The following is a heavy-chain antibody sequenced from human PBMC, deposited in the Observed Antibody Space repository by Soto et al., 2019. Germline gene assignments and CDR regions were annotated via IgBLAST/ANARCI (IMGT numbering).Heavy chain of an antibody. D-gene: IGHD5-18*01. CDR1: GGSISSGGYY. CDR2: IYYSGST. V-gene: IGHV4-31*03. J-gene: IGHJ6*03. CDR3: AREADTAMVPGHYYMDV. Sequence: SETLSLTCTVSGGSISSGGYYWSWIRQHPGKGLEWIGYIYYSGSTYYNPSLKSRVTISVDTSKTQFSLKLSSVTAADTAVYYCAREADTAMVPGHYYMDVWXKGTTVPVSS.